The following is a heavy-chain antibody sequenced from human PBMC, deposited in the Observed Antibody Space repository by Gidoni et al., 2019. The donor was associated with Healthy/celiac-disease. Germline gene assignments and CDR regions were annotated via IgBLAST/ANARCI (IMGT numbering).Heavy chain of an antibody. CDR1: GFTFSSYW. Sequence: EVQLVESGGGLVQPGGSLRLSCAASGFTFSSYWMSWVRQAPGKGLEWVANIKQDGSEKYYVDSVKGRFTISRDNAKNSLYLQMNSLRAEDTAVYYCARANNWGWEGYFDYWGQGTLVTVSS. J-gene: IGHJ4*02. CDR3: ARANNWGWEGYFDY. D-gene: IGHD7-27*01. V-gene: IGHV3-7*01. CDR2: IKQDGSEK.